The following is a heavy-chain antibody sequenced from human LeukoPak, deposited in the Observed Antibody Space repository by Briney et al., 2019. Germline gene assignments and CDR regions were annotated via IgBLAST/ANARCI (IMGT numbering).Heavy chain of an antibody. J-gene: IGHJ4*02. D-gene: IGHD5-24*01. V-gene: IGHV4-39*07. CDR1: GGSISSSSYY. CDR3: ARGRVEMATIDFHY. CDR2: IYTSGST. Sequence: SGTLSLTCTVSGGSISSSSYYWGWIRQPPGKGLEWIGRIYTSGSTNYNPSLKSRVTISVDTSKNQFSLKLSSVTAADTAMYYCARGRVEMATIDFHYWGQGTLVTVSS.